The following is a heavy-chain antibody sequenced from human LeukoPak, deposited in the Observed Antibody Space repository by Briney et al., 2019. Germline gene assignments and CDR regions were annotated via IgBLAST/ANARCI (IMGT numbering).Heavy chain of an antibody. V-gene: IGHV3-49*04. CDR3: TRSSSGWYSDY. Sequence: LSLTCTVSGDSISSYYWSWVRQAPGKGLEWVGFIGSKAYGGTTEYAASVKGRFIISRDDFKSIAYLQMNSLKTEDTAVYYCTRSSSGWYSDYWGQGTLVTVSS. D-gene: IGHD6-13*01. CDR2: IGSKAYGGTT. J-gene: IGHJ4*02. CDR1: GDSISSYY.